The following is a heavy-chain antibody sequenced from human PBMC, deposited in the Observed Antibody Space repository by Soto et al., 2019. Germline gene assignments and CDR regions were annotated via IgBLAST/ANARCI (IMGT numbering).Heavy chain of an antibody. D-gene: IGHD6-19*01. Sequence: PSETLSLTCTVSGGSISSYYWSWIRQPPGKGLEWIGYIYYSGSTNYNPSLKSRVTISVDTSKNQFSLKLSSVTAADTAVYYCARRAYSSGWYNYFDYWGQGTLVTVSS. J-gene: IGHJ4*02. CDR3: ARRAYSSGWYNYFDY. CDR1: GGSISSYY. V-gene: IGHV4-59*08. CDR2: IYYSGST.